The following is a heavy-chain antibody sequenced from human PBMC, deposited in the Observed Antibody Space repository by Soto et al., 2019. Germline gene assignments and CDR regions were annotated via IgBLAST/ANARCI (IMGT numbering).Heavy chain of an antibody. V-gene: IGHV4-34*01. J-gene: IGHJ5*02. Sequence: SETLSLTCAVYGGSFSGYYWSWIRQPPGKGLEWIGEINHSGSTNYNPSLKSRVTISVDTSKNQFSLKLSSVTAADTAVYYCARGTRRYCSSTSCYSVGSWYGRWFDPWGQGTLVTVSS. CDR3: ARGTRRYCSSTSCYSVGSWYGRWFDP. CDR1: GGSFSGYY. CDR2: INHSGST. D-gene: IGHD2-2*01.